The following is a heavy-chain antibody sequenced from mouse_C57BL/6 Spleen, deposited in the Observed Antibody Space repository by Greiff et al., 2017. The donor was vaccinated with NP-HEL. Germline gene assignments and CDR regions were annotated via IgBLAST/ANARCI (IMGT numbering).Heavy chain of an antibody. Sequence: EVRLVESGGGLVKPGGSLKLSCAASGFTFSSYAMSWVRQTPEKRLEWVATISDGGSYTYYPENVKGRFTISRDNAKNNLYLQMSHLKSEDTAMYYCARDQLGRMGFDYWGQGTTLTVSS. CDR3: ARDQLGRMGFDY. J-gene: IGHJ2*01. CDR2: ISDGGSYT. CDR1: GFTFSSYA. V-gene: IGHV5-4*01. D-gene: IGHD4-1*02.